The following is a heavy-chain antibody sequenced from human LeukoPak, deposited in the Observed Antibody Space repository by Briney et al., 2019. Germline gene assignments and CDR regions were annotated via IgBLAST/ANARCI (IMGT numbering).Heavy chain of an antibody. D-gene: IGHD1-14*01. CDR1: GFTFSDYY. CDR2: ISGSGGTI. CDR3: AKDRKYFDL. J-gene: IGHJ2*01. Sequence: GGSLRLSCAASGFTFSDYYMSWIRQAPGKGLEWVSAISGSGGTIYYADSVKGRFTISRDNSKNTLYLQMNSLRAEDTAVYYCAKDRKYFDLWGRGTLVTVSS. V-gene: IGHV3-23*01.